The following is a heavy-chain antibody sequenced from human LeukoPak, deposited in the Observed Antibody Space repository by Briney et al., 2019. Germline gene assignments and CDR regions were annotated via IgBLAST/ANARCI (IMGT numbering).Heavy chain of an antibody. D-gene: IGHD3-10*01. CDR2: TRNKANSYTT. CDR1: GFTFSDHC. Sequence: GGSLRLSCAASGFTFSDHCMDWVRQAPGKGLEWVGRTRNKANSYTTEYAASVKGRFTISRDDSKKSLYLQMDSLKTEDTAVYYCARESGGGVLGYFDLWGRGTLVSVSS. J-gene: IGHJ2*01. CDR3: ARESGGGVLGYFDL. V-gene: IGHV3-72*01.